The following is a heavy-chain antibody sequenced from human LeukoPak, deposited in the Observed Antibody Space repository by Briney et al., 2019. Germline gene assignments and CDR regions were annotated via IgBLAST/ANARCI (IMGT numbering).Heavy chain of an antibody. Sequence: SLKVSCKASGGTFSSYAISWVRRSTGQGLEWMGGIIPIFVTANYAQTFQGRVTITADESTSTAYMELSSLSSEDTAVYYCASKPYSSSWYVLGYWGQGTGVTVSS. CDR3: ASKPYSSSWYVLGY. J-gene: IGHJ4*02. CDR2: IIPIFVTA. D-gene: IGHD6-13*01. V-gene: IGHV1-69*13. CDR1: GGTFSSYA.